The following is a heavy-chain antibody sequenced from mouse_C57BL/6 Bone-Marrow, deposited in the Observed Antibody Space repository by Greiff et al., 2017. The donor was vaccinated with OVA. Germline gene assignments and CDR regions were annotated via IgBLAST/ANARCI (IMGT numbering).Heavy chain of an antibody. J-gene: IGHJ2*01. CDR1: GFTFTDYY. V-gene: IGHV7-3*01. D-gene: IGHD1-1*01. CDR3: ARAIGYYGSSYPFDY. Sequence: EVQGVESGGGLVQPGGSLSLSCAASGFTFTDYYMSWVRQPPGKALEWLGFIRNKANGYTTEYSASVKGRFTISRDNSQSILYLQMNALRAEDSATYYWARAIGYYGSSYPFDYWGQGTTLTVSS. CDR2: IRNKANGYTT.